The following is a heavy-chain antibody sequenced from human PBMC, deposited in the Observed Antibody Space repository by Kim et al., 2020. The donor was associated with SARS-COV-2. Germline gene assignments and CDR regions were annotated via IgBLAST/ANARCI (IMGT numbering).Heavy chain of an antibody. CDR3: ARRGFVEFAPFDC. J-gene: IGHJ4*02. D-gene: IGHD3-10*01. V-gene: IGHV1-69*02. Sequence: YEQKFQGKVTITADKSTSTAYLELSSLRSEDTAVYYRARRGFVEFAPFDCWGQGTLVTVSS.